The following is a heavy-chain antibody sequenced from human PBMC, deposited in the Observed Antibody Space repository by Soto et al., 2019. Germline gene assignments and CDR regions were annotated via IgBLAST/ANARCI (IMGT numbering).Heavy chain of an antibody. CDR3: TPWDYVWGSSSWFDP. CDR1: GFTFSGSA. Sequence: GGSLRLSCAASGFTFSGSAMHWVRQASGKGLEWVGRIRSKANSYATAYAASVKGRFTISRDDSKNTAYLQMNSLKTEDTAVYYCTPWDYVWGSSSWFDPWGQGTLVTVSS. V-gene: IGHV3-73*01. D-gene: IGHD3-16*01. J-gene: IGHJ5*02. CDR2: IRSKANSYAT.